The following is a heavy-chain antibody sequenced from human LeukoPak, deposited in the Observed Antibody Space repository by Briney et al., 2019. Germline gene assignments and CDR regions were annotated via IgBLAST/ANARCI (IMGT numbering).Heavy chain of an antibody. CDR2: ITSRSNHI. V-gene: IGHV3-21*04. CDR3: AKSPRTAMVAFDY. CDR1: GFTFSVYS. D-gene: IGHD5-18*01. J-gene: IGHJ4*02. Sequence: KSGGSLRLSCAASGFTFSVYSMNWVRQAPGKGLEWVSSITSRSNHIDYADSVKGRFTISRDNAKNTLYLQMNSLRAEDTAVYYCAKSPRTAMVAFDYWGQGTLVTVSS.